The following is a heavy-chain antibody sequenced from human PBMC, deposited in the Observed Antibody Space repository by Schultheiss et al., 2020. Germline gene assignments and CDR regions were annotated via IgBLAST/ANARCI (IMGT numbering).Heavy chain of an antibody. V-gene: IGHV4-34*01. Sequence: SETLSLTCAVYGGSFSGYYWSWIRQPPGKGLEWIGEINHSGSTNYNPSLKSRVTISVDTSKNQFSLKLSSVTAADTAVYYCARGLGCSSTSCSVPGHWGQGTLVTVYS. CDR1: GGSFSGYY. CDR3: ARGLGCSSTSCSVPGH. D-gene: IGHD2-2*01. CDR2: INHSGST. J-gene: IGHJ4*02.